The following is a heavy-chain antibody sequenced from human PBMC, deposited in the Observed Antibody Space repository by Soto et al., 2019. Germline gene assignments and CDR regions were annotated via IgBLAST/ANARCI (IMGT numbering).Heavy chain of an antibody. CDR2: IIPILSIA. Sequence: ASVKVSCKASGGTFCSYTISWVRQAPGQGLEWMGRIIPILSIANYAQKFQGRVTITADKSTSTAYMELSSLRSEYTAVYYCARVPNTLTGSCGFDPWGQGTLVTVSS. CDR3: ARVPNTLTGSCGFDP. V-gene: IGHV1-69*02. CDR1: GGTFCSYT. D-gene: IGHD3-9*01. J-gene: IGHJ5*02.